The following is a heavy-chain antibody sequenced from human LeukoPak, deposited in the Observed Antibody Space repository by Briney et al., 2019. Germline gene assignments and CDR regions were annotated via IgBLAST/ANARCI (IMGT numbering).Heavy chain of an antibody. D-gene: IGHD1-14*01. Sequence: GASVKVSCKASGGTFISYTTSWVRQAPGQGLEWMGRIIPILGIANYAQKFQGRVTITADKSTSTAYMELSSLRSEDTAVYYCARGPDMDWFDPWGQGTLVTVSS. CDR3: ARGPDMDWFDP. J-gene: IGHJ5*02. CDR2: IIPILGIA. V-gene: IGHV1-69*02. CDR1: GGTFISYT.